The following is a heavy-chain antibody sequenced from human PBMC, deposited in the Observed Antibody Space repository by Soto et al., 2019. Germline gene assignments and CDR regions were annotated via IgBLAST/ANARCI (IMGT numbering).Heavy chain of an antibody. CDR2: ISAYNGNT. CDR1: GYSFASYD. V-gene: IGHV1-18*01. D-gene: IGHD2-15*01. CDR3: ARDLGFCSGGSCYGPIDYYYGMDV. Sequence: ASAEVSCKASGYSFASYDISWVRPATGQGLEWMGWISAYNGNTNYAQKLQGRVTMTTDTSTSTAYMELRSLRSDDTAVYYCARDLGFCSGGSCYGPIDYYYGMDVWGQGTTVTVSS. J-gene: IGHJ6*02.